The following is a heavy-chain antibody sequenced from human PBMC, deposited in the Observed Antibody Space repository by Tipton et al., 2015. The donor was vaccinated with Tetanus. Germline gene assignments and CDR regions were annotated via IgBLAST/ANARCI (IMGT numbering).Heavy chain of an antibody. CDR3: VRTLRITGSGGGTLYYFDS. J-gene: IGHJ4*02. CDR2: IRRSSQTI. V-gene: IGHV3-48*02. D-gene: IGHD3-16*01. Sequence: GSLRLSCAASGFSFNSYSMNWVRQAPGRGLEWVSYIRRSSQTIYYADSVKGRFIISRDNAKNSLYLQMNSLRDEDAAVYYCVRTLRITGSGGGTLYYFDSWGQGTLVTVSS. CDR1: GFSFNSYS.